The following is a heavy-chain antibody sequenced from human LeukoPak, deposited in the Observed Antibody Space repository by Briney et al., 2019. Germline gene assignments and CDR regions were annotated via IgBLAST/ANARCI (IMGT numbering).Heavy chain of an antibody. D-gene: IGHD3-3*01. CDR2: IYPGDSDT. J-gene: IGHJ4*02. CDR1: GYSFTNYW. Sequence: GESLKISCTGSGYSFTNYWVAWVRQMPGQGLEWMGIIYPGDSDTRYSPSFQGQVTISADKSISTAYLQWTSLKASDTAIYYCAICGGILEWFQGWGRGTLVSVSS. CDR3: AICGGILEWFQG. V-gene: IGHV5-51*01.